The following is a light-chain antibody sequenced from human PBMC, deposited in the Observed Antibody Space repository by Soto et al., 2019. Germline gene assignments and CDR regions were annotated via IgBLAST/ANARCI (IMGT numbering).Light chain of an antibody. CDR3: QQYGSSLYT. CDR1: LSVTSND. J-gene: IGKJ2*01. CDR2: DAS. V-gene: IGKV3-20*01. Sequence: EIVLTQSPGTLSLSPGERATLSCRASLSVTSNDLAWYQQIPGQAPRLLIYDASRRATGIPDRFSGSGSGTDFTLTISRLEPEDFAVYYCQQYGSSLYTFGQGTKLEIK.